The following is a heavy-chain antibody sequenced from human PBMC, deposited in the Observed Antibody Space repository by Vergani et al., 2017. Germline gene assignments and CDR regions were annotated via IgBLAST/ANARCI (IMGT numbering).Heavy chain of an antibody. CDR3: AREVMPPNAFDI. Sequence: EVQLVESGGGLVKPGGSLRLSCAASGFTFSSYSMNWVRQAPGKGLEWVSSISSSSSYIYYADSVKGRFTISRDNAKNSLYLQMNSLRAEDTAVYYCAREVMPPNAFDIWGQGTMVTVSS. CDR2: ISSSSSYI. D-gene: IGHD3-16*01. J-gene: IGHJ3*02. V-gene: IGHV3-21*01. CDR1: GFTFSSYS.